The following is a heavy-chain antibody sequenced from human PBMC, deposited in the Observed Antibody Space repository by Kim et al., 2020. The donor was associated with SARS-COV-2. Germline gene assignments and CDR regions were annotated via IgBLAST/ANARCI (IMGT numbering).Heavy chain of an antibody. Sequence: SETLSLTCTVSGDSISGNSYQWAWIRQPPGKGLEWIATIDYIGNAWYNPSLKSRFTIFVDTAKNQFSLKLFSVTATDTAVYYCARHGGMVSTGFDYWGQGSLVTVSS. D-gene: IGHD2-8*01. CDR1: GDSISGNSYQ. CDR2: IDYIGNA. V-gene: IGHV4-39*01. CDR3: ARHGGMVSTGFDY. J-gene: IGHJ4*02.